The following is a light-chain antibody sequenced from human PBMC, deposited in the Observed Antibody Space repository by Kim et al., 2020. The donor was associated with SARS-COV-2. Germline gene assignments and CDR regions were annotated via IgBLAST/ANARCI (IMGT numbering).Light chain of an antibody. CDR2: DSS. CDR3: QHYHQWSPWT. CDR1: QSIDRD. J-gene: IGKJ1*01. Sequence: LMTQSPAPLSVSLGNRATLSCRASQSIDRDLAWYQQKPGQPPRLLIYDSSTRAPGVPDRFSGSGSGTDFSLTINSLQSEDVAVYYCQHYHQWSPWTFGRGTKLEI. V-gene: IGKV3-15*01.